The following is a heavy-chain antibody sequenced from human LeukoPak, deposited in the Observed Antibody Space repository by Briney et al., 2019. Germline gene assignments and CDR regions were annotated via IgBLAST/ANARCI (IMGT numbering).Heavy chain of an antibody. CDR3: ARRGQWLVPRAFDI. V-gene: IGHV4-59*08. Sequence: PSETLSLTCTVSGGSISSYYWSWIRQPQGKGLEWIGYIYYSGSTNYNPSLKSRVTISVDTSKNQFSLKLSSVTAADTAVYYCARRGQWLVPRAFDIWGQGTMVTVSS. J-gene: IGHJ3*02. D-gene: IGHD6-19*01. CDR1: GGSISSYY. CDR2: IYYSGST.